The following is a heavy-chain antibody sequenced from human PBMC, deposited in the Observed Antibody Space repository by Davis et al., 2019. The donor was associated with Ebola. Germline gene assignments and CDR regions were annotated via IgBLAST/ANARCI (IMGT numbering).Heavy chain of an antibody. D-gene: IGHD3-22*01. CDR2: INPSGGST. J-gene: IGHJ6*02. Sequence: ASVKVSCKASGYTFTSYYMHWVRQAPGQGLEWMGIINPSGGSTSYAQKFQGRVTMTRDTSTSTVYMELSSLRSEDTAVYYCARGGPSYYYDSSGYYYYGMDVWGQGTTVTVSS. CDR3: ARGGPSYYYDSSGYYYYGMDV. CDR1: GYTFTSYY. V-gene: IGHV1-46*01.